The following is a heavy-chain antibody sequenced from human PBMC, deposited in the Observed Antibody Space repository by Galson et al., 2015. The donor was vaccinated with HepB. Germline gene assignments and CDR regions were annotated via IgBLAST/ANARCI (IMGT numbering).Heavy chain of an antibody. Sequence: SLRLSCAASGFTFSSYWMSWVRQAPGKGLEWVANIKQDGSEKYDVDSVKGRFTISRDNAKNSLYLQMNSLRDEDTAVYYCARGTGWGVYDYVWARYRSTPFDYWGQGTLVTVSS. CDR1: GFTFSSYW. D-gene: IGHD3-16*02. J-gene: IGHJ4*02. CDR2: IKQDGSEK. CDR3: ARGTGWGVYDYVWARYRSTPFDY. V-gene: IGHV3-7*05.